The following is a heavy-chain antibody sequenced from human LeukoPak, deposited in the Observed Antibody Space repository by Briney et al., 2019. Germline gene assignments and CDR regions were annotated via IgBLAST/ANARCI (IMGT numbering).Heavy chain of an antibody. CDR2: INHSGST. CDR3: ARGVLRYFDWLSSYYMDV. CDR1: GGSISSYY. D-gene: IGHD3-9*01. V-gene: IGHV4-34*01. Sequence: PSETLSLTCTVSGGSISSYYWSWIRQPPGKGLEWIGEINHSGSTNYNPSLKSRVTISVDTSKNQFSLKLSSVTAADTAVYYCARGVLRYFDWLSSYYMDVWGKGTTVTVSS. J-gene: IGHJ6*03.